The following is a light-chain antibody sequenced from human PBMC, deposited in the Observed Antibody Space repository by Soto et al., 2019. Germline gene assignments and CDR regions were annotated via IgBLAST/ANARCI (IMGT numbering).Light chain of an antibody. CDR1: QRVRSNY. V-gene: IGKV3-20*01. CDR3: QQYGRSPYI. Sequence: EIVLTQSPGTLSLSPGERATLSCRASQRVRSNYLAWYQQKPGQPPRLLIYDASTRATGIPDRFSGSGSGTDFTLTITRLEPEDFAVYYCQQYGRSPYIFGQGTKLEIK. J-gene: IGKJ2*01. CDR2: DAS.